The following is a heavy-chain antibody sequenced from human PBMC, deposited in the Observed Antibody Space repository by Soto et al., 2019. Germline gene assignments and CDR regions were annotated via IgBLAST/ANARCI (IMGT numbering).Heavy chain of an antibody. CDR1: GFTFSSYG. Sequence: QVQLVESGGGVVQPGRSLRLSCAASGFTFSSYGMHWVRQAPGKGLEWVAVISYDGSNKYYADSVKGRFTISRDNSKNTLYLQMNSLRAEDTAVYYCAKVRGGITMVRGERLVDYWGQGTLVTVSS. CDR2: ISYDGSNK. V-gene: IGHV3-30*18. CDR3: AKVRGGITMVRGERLVDY. J-gene: IGHJ4*02. D-gene: IGHD3-10*01.